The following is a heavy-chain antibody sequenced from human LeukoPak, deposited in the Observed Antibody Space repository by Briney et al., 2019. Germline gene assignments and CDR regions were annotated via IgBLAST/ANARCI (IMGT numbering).Heavy chain of an antibody. CDR3: ARELEEAFDI. D-gene: IGHD3-3*01. CDR2: IKSKTDGGTT. Sequence: KPGGSLRLSCAASGFTFSNAWMSWVRQAPGKGLEWVGRIKSKTDGGTTDYAAPVKGRFTISRDNAKNSLYLQMNSLRAEDSAVYYCARELEEAFDIWGQGTMVTVSS. CDR1: GFTFSNAW. V-gene: IGHV3-15*01. J-gene: IGHJ3*02.